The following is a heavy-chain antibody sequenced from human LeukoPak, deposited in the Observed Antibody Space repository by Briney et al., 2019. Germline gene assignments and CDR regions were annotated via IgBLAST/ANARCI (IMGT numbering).Heavy chain of an antibody. D-gene: IGHD6-19*01. J-gene: IGHJ4*02. CDR3: AKELTSGWFFDY. Sequence: GGSLRLSCSASGFTFRNYGMHWVRQAPGKGLEWVSFIQSDESNKYYSDSVKGRFTISRDNSKNMLHPQMSSLRPEDTAVYYCAKELTSGWFFDYWGQGTLVTVSS. CDR1: GFTFRNYG. V-gene: IGHV3-30*02. CDR2: IQSDESNK.